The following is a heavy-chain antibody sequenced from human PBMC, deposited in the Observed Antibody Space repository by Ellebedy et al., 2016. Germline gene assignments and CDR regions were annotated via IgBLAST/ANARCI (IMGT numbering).Heavy chain of an antibody. CDR1: GFTFSNAW. CDR2: IKSKTDGGTT. J-gene: IGHJ4*02. V-gene: IGHV3-15*01. CDR3: TTDRFGITFGDAILYYFDY. Sequence: GGSLRLSXAASGFTFSNAWMSWVRQAPGKGLEWVGRIKSKTDGGTTDYAAPVKGRFTISRDDSKNTLYLQMNSLKTEDTAVYYCTTDRFGITFGDAILYYFDYWGQGTLVTVSS. D-gene: IGHD3-16*01.